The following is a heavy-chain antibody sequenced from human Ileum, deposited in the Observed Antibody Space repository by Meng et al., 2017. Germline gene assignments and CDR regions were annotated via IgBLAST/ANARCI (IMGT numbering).Heavy chain of an antibody. CDR2: ISQSGTT. D-gene: IGHD3-10*01. Sequence: QVQLQESGPGLVKPSGTLSLTCAVSGGSISNGKWWSWVRQPPGKGLELIGEISQSGTTNYYPSLNSRVSISLDKANNHLSLTLTSVTAADTAVYYCATYGSGFTPPLDPWGQGILVTVSS. V-gene: IGHV4-4*02. CDR1: GGSISNGKW. CDR3: ATYGSGFTPPLDP. J-gene: IGHJ5*02.